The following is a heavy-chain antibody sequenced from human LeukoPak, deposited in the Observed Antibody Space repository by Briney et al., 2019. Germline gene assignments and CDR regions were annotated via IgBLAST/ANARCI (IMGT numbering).Heavy chain of an antibody. Sequence: GGSLRLSCAASGFTFSTYWMSWVRQAPGKGLEWVANIKQDGGEKYYVDSVKGRFTISRDNAKNSLYLQTNSLRAEDTAVYYCAREGASYGVDYWGQGTLVTVSS. CDR1: GFTFSTYW. CDR2: IKQDGGEK. D-gene: IGHD4-17*01. V-gene: IGHV3-7*01. CDR3: AREGASYGVDY. J-gene: IGHJ4*02.